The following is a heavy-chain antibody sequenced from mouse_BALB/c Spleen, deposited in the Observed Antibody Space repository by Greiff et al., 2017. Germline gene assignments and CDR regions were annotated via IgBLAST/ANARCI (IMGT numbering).Heavy chain of an antibody. J-gene: IGHJ3*01. CDR1: GFTFSDFY. CDR3: ARDEGDSWLAY. V-gene: IGHV7-1*02. CDR2: SRNKANDYTT. Sequence: EVMLVESGGGLVQPGGSLRLSCAPSGFTFSDFYLVWVRQPPGKRLEWIAASRNKANDYTTEYSASVKGRFIVSRDTSQSILYLQMNALRAEDTAIDYCARDEGDSWLAYWGQGTLVTVSA.